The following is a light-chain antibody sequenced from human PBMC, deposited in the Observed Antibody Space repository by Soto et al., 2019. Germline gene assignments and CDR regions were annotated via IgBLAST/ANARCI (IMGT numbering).Light chain of an antibody. Sequence: QSVLTQTPSASGTPGQRITISCSGSSSNIGSRTVNWYQQFPGTAPKVLIYSNTQRPSGVPDRFSASKSGTTASLAISGLHSEDEADYYCAAWDDSLNGHVFGGGTKLTVL. V-gene: IGLV1-44*01. CDR2: SNT. CDR1: SSNIGSRT. J-gene: IGLJ2*01. CDR3: AAWDDSLNGHV.